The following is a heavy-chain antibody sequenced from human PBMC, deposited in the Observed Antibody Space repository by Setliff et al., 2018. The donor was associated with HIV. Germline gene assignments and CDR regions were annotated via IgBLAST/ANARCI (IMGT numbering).Heavy chain of an antibody. V-gene: IGHV3-15*01. J-gene: IGHJ4*02. CDR2: IKSKTDGGTT. Sequence: WIRQPPGKGLEWIGRIKSKTDGGTTDYAAPVKGRFTISRDDSENTAYLQMSSLKSEDTAVYYCTTPRNYAANIGTDWGQGTLVTVSS. D-gene: IGHD1-7*01. CDR3: TTPRNYAANIGTD.